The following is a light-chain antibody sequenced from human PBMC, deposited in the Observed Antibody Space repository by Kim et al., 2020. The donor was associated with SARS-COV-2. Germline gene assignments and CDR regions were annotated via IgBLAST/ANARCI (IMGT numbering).Light chain of an antibody. CDR2: GAS. V-gene: IGKV3-15*01. CDR3: QQYYNWPPLT. CDR1: RSVSSD. J-gene: IGKJ4*01. Sequence: PGESATLSCRASRSVSSDLAWYQQKPGQAPRLLIYGASTRATGIPARFSGSGSGTEFTLTISSLQSEDFAVYYCQQYYNWPPLTFGGGTKVEIK.